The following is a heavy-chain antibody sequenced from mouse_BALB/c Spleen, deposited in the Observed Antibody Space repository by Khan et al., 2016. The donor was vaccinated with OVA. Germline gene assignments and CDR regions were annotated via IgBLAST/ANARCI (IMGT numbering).Heavy chain of an antibody. V-gene: IGHV3-2*02. Sequence: EVELVESGPGLVKPSQSLSLTCTVTGYSITSGYAWNWIRQFPGNKLEWMGYISYSGSTRYNPSLRSRISINRDTSKNQFFLQLNSVTTEDTATYYCARKNYYGYAMDYWGQGTSVTVSS. CDR3: ARKNYYGYAMDY. J-gene: IGHJ4*01. CDR2: ISYSGST. D-gene: IGHD1-1*01. CDR1: GYSITSGYA.